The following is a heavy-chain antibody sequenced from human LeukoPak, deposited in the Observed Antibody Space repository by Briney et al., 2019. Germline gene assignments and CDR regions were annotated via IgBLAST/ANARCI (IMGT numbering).Heavy chain of an antibody. Sequence: SETLSLTCSVSGDSVSRSDSYWDWIRQPPGKGLEGIGTIYYSGRTYYSPSLKGRVSMSVDPSNNQFSLCLRSVTAADTAIYYCARRRYYDGSGYLEWGQGTLLSVSS. J-gene: IGHJ1*01. V-gene: IGHV4-39*01. D-gene: IGHD3-22*01. CDR1: GDSVSRSDSY. CDR2: IYYSGRT. CDR3: ARRRYYDGSGYLE.